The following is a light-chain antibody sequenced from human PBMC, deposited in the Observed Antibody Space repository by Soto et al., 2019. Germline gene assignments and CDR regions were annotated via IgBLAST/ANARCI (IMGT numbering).Light chain of an antibody. CDR3: QQYNYWTPWT. CDR1: QSVSNN. V-gene: IGKV3-15*01. J-gene: IGKJ1*01. CDR2: DAS. Sequence: ILMTQSPATLSVSPGERATLSCRASQSVSNNLAWYQQKPGQAPRLLIYDASTRATGIPARFSGSGSGTEFTLTISGLQSEDFAVYYCQQYNYWTPWTFGQGTKVEIK.